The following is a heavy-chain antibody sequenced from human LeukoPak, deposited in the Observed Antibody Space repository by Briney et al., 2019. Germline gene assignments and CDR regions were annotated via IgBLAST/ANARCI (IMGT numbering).Heavy chain of an antibody. Sequence: GGSLRLSCAASGFTFSSYGMHWVRQAPGKGLEWVAVISYDGSNKYYADSVKGRFTISRDNSKNTLYLQMNSLRAEDTAVYYCASSVVVIGTFDYWGQGTLVTVSS. J-gene: IGHJ4*02. D-gene: IGHD3-22*01. CDR1: GFTFSSYG. V-gene: IGHV3-30*03. CDR3: ASSVVVIGTFDY. CDR2: ISYDGSNK.